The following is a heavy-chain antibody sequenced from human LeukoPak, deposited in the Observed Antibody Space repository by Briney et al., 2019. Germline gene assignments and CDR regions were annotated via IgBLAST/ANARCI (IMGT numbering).Heavy chain of an antibody. J-gene: IGHJ6*02. CDR2: IYYSGST. CDR3: ARSSPLPAAKYDYYYYGMDV. V-gene: IGHV4-59*01. Sequence: TSETLSLTCTVSGGSISSYYWSWIRQPPEKGLEWIGYIYYSGSTNYNPSLKSRVTISVDTSKNQFSLKLSSVTAADTAVYYCARSSPLPAAKYDYYYYGMDVWGQGTTVTVSS. CDR1: GGSISSYY. D-gene: IGHD2-2*01.